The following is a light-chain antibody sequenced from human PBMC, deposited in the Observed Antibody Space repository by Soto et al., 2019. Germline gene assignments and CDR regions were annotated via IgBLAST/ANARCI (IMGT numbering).Light chain of an antibody. Sequence: IQMTQSPSSLSASVGDRVTITCRASQGISNELGWYQQRPGKAPKVLIYGASNLQSGVPSRFSGSGSGTEFTLTITSLQPDDFATYYCQQYNTYSRTFGQGTMVEIK. J-gene: IGKJ1*01. CDR2: GAS. CDR3: QQYNTYSRT. V-gene: IGKV1-17*01. CDR1: QGISNE.